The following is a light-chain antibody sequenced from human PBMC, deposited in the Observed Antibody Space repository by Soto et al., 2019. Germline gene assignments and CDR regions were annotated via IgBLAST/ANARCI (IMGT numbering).Light chain of an antibody. CDR1: SSDVGGYNY. V-gene: IGLV2-14*01. CDR3: SAYTGSSTYVV. J-gene: IGLJ2*01. Sequence: QSALTQPASVSGSPGQSITISCTGTSSDVGGYNYVSWYQQHPGKAPELRIYDVSNRPSGVSNRFSGAKSANAASLTISGRQAEDEADYDCSAYTGSSTYVVFGGGTKLTVL. CDR2: DVS.